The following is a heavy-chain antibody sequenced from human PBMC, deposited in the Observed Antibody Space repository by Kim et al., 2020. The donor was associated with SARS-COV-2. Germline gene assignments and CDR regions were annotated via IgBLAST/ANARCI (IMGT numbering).Heavy chain of an antibody. CDR2: FNPEAGET. CDR3: ATLYYNSFYDRSDYRLHWFDP. J-gene: IGHJ5*02. CDR1: GNTLSELS. Sequence: ASVKVSCKVSGNTLSELSIHWVRQTPGKGLEWMGGFNPEAGETIYAQNLQGRLTMTEDTSTDTAYMELSSLRSEDTAVYYCATLYYNSFYDRSDYRLHWFDPWGQGTLVPVPS. D-gene: IGHD3-22*01. V-gene: IGHV1-24*01.